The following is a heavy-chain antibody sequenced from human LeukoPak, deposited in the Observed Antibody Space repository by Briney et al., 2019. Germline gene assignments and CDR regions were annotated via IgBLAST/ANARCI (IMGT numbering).Heavy chain of an antibody. CDR1: GGSFSCYY. CDR2: INHSGST. CDR3: ARGPRLTSSSWYWGYYYGMDV. Sequence: SETLSLTCAVYGGSFSCYYWSWIRQPPGKGLEWIGEINHSGSTNYNPSLKSRVTTSVDTSKNQFSLKLSSVTAADTAVYYCARGPRLTSSSWYWGYYYGMDVWGQGTTVTVSS. V-gene: IGHV4-34*01. D-gene: IGHD6-13*01. J-gene: IGHJ6*02.